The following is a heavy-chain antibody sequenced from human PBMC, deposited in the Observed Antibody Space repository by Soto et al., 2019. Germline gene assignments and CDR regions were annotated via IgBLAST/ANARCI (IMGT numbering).Heavy chain of an antibody. V-gene: IGHV3-30*18. D-gene: IGHD2-2*01. CDR3: AKDGQDIVVVPVLYYMDV. J-gene: IGHJ6*03. CDR1: GFTFSSYG. CDR2: ISYDGSNK. Sequence: QVQLVESGGGVVQPGRSLRLSCAASGFTFSSYGMHWVRQAPGKGLEWVAVISYDGSNKYYADSVKGRFTISRDNSKNTLYLQMNSLRAEDTAVYYCAKDGQDIVVVPVLYYMDVWGNGTTVTVSS.